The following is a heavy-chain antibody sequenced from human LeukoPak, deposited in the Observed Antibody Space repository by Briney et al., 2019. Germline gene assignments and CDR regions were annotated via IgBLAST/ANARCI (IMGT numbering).Heavy chain of an antibody. CDR2: IKQDGSEN. CDR3: ARDRWELLSNSYHYCGLDV. J-gene: IGHJ6*02. CDR1: GFNFSKYW. Sequence: GGPLTLFCGACGFNFSKYWMSWVRPAPGKGLEWVANIKQDGSENCYEDAVKGRFNLFRDNVKNSLYLEMNCFRAENTAVYYFARDRWELLSNSYHYCGLDVWGQGTTVTVSS. V-gene: IGHV3-7*03. D-gene: IGHD2-15*01.